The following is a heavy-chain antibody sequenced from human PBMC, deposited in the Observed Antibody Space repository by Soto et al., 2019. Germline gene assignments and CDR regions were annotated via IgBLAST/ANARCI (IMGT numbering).Heavy chain of an antibody. J-gene: IGHJ4*02. CDR1: GYTFTSYG. CDR2: ISAYNGNT. Sequence: QVQLVQSGAEVKKPGASVKVSCKASGYTFTSYGISWVRQAPGQGLEWMGWISAYNGNTNYAQKLQGRVTMTTDTSTSTAYMELRGLRSDDTAVYYCAGDCRYCSSTRQNPIDYWGQGTLVTVSS. V-gene: IGHV1-18*01. D-gene: IGHD2-2*01. CDR3: AGDCRYCSSTRQNPIDY.